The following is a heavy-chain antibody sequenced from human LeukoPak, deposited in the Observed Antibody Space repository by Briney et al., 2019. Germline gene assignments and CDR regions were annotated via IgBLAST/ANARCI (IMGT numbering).Heavy chain of an antibody. CDR1: GGSISSGSYY. CDR2: IYTSGST. J-gene: IGHJ5*02. V-gene: IGHV4-61*02. CDR3: ARGRFLHYYGSGSYYNSWFGP. Sequence: SETQSLTCTVSGGSISSGSYYWSWIRQPAGKGLEWIGRIYTSGSTNYNPSLKSRVTISVDTSKNQFSLKLSSVTAADTAVYYCARGRFLHYYGSGSYYNSWFGPWGQGTLVTVSS. D-gene: IGHD3-10*01.